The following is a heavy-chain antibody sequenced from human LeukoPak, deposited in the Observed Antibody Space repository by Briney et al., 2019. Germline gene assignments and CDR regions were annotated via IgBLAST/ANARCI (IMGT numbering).Heavy chain of an antibody. CDR2: INPSGGST. J-gene: IGHJ4*02. CDR1: GYTFTSYY. CDR3: AMSGRGVVVVAALDY. D-gene: IGHD2-15*01. V-gene: IGHV1-46*01. Sequence: ASVKVSCKASGYTFTSYYMHWVRQAPGQGLEWMGIINPSGGSTSYAQKFQGRVTITADESTSTAYMELSSLRSEDTAVYYCAMSGRGVVVVAALDYWGQGTLVTVSS.